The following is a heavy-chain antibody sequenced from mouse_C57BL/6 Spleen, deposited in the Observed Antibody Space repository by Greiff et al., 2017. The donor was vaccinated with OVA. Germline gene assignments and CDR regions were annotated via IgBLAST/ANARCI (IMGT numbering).Heavy chain of an antibody. J-gene: IGHJ4*01. CDR1: GFTFSDYG. D-gene: IGHD2-4*01. CDR2: ISSGSSTI. CDR3: ARGDYDYEEGVMDY. Sequence: EVKLMESGGGLVKPGGSLKLSCAASGFTFSDYGMHWVRQAPEKGVEWVAYISSGSSTIYYAATVKGRFTLSRDHAKNTLLLQMTSLRSEDTAMYYCARGDYDYEEGVMDYWGQGTSVTVSS. V-gene: IGHV5-17*01.